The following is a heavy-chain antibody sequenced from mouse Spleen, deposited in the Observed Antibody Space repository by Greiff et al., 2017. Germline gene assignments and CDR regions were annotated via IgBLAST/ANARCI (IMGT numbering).Heavy chain of an antibody. CDR3: ARNWVTTNYYAMDY. CDR1: GFSLTSYG. CDR2: IWSGGST. Sequence: VHLVESGPGLVQPSQSLSITCTVSGFSLTSYGVHWVRQSPGKGLEWLGVIWSGGSTDYNAAFISRLSISKDNSKSQVFFKMNSLQADDTAIYYCARNWVTTNYYAMDYWGQGTSVTVSS. V-gene: IGHV2-2*01. J-gene: IGHJ4*01. D-gene: IGHD2-2*01.